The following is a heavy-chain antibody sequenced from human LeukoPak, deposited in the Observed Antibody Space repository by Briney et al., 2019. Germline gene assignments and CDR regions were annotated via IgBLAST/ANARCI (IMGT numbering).Heavy chain of an antibody. V-gene: IGHV1-2*04. CDR1: GYTFTGYY. J-gene: IGHJ4*02. D-gene: IGHD6-19*01. Sequence: ASVKVSCKASGYTFTGYYMHWVRQAPGQGLEWMGWINPNSGGTNYAQKFQGWVTMTRDTSISTAYMELSRLRSDDTAVYYCARNLASGGWLPFDYWGQGTLVTVSS. CDR3: ARNLASGGWLPFDY. CDR2: INPNSGGT.